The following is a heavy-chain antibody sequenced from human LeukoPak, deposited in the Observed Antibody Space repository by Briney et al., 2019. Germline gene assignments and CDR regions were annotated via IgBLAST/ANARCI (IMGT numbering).Heavy chain of an antibody. CDR3: AKGYSGYVGIDY. CDR2: IRYDGSNK. J-gene: IGHJ4*02. D-gene: IGHD5-12*01. CDR1: GFTFSSYG. V-gene: IGHV3-30*02. Sequence: GGSLRLSCAAFGFTFSSYGMHWVRQAPGKGLEWVAFIRYDGSNKYYADSVKGRFTISRDNSKNTLYLQMNSLRAEDTAVYYCAKGYSGYVGIDYWGQGTLVTVSS.